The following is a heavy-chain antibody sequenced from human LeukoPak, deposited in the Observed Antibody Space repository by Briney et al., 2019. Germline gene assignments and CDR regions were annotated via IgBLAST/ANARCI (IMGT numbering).Heavy chain of an antibody. CDR1: GGSISSGGYS. CDR3: ARYTATGIYYYYGMDV. J-gene: IGHJ6*02. Sequence: SQTLSLTCAVSGGSISSGGYSWSWIRQPPGKGLEWIVYIYYSGSTYYNPSLKSRVTISVDTSKNQFSLKLSSVTAADTAVYYCARYTATGIYYYYGMDVWGQGTTVTVSS. V-gene: IGHV4-31*11. CDR2: IYYSGST. D-gene: IGHD5-18*01.